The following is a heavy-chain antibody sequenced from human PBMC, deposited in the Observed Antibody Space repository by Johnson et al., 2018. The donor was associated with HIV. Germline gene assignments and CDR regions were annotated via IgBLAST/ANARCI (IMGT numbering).Heavy chain of an antibody. J-gene: IGHJ3*02. Sequence: QVQLVESGGSLVKPGGSMRLSCAASGFTFTDYYMTWIRQAPGKGLEWVSYISSSGNTIYYADSVKGRFTISRDNAKNSLYLQMNSLRAEDTAVYYCAREGYGGGWSGFNAFDIWGQGTMVTVSS. D-gene: IGHD6-19*01. CDR1: GFTFTDYY. CDR2: ISSSGNTI. CDR3: AREGYGGGWSGFNAFDI. V-gene: IGHV3-11*04.